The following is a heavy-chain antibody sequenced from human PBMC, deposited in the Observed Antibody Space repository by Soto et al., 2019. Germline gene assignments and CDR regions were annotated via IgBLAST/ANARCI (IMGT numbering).Heavy chain of an antibody. CDR1: GGTFYTYT. D-gene: IGHD5-18*01. J-gene: IGHJ4*02. V-gene: IGHV1-69*15. CDR2: ITPIYPTT. Sequence: QVQLVQSGAEVRKPGSSVQVSCKASGGTFYTYTFSWVRQAPGQGLEWMGSITPIYPTTNYAEKFQGRLTVTADGSTSTAYMELSSLTSDDTAVYYCARIHRYSFPTSDDLDSWGQGTLVTVSS. CDR3: ARIHRYSFPTSDDLDS.